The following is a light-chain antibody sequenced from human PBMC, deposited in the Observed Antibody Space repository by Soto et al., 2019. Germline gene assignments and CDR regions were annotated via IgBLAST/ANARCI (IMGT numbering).Light chain of an antibody. CDR2: KAS. CDR3: QQYNSYSPET. V-gene: IGKV1-5*03. Sequence: DIQMTQSPSTLSASVGDRVTITCRASQSISSWLAWYQQKPGKAPKLLIYKASSLESGVPSRFSGSGSGTEFTLTISSLQPDDFATYSCQQYNSYSPETFGQGTKLEIK. CDR1: QSISSW. J-gene: IGKJ2*01.